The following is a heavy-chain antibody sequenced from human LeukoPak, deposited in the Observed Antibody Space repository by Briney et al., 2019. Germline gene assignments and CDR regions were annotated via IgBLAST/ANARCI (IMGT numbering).Heavy chain of an antibody. CDR3: ARAKPGAAGFFDF. Sequence: GGSLRLSCAASGFTVNSNYMSWVRQAPGKGLEWVSIIYSDGSAYYADSVKGRFTLPRDNSKNTLYLQMNSLRGEDTAVYYCARAKPGAAGFFDFWGQGTLVTVSS. CDR1: GFTVNSNY. J-gene: IGHJ4*02. CDR2: IYSDGSA. V-gene: IGHV3-66*02. D-gene: IGHD6-13*01.